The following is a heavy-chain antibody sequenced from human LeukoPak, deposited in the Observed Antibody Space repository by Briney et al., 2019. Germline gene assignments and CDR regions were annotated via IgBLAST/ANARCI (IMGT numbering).Heavy chain of an antibody. CDR1: GGSFSGYY. J-gene: IGHJ4*02. CDR3: ARRVGATRYFGY. V-gene: IGHV4-34*01. CDR2: INHSGST. Sequence: SETLSLTCAVYGGSFSGYYWSWIRQPPGKGLEWIGEINHSGSTNYNPSLKSRVTISVDTSKNQFSLKLSSVTAADTAVYYCARRVGATRYFGYWGQGALVTVSS. D-gene: IGHD1-26*01.